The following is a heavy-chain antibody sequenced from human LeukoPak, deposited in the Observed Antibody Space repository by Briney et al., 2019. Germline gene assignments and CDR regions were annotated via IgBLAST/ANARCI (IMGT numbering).Heavy chain of an antibody. J-gene: IGHJ6*03. D-gene: IGHD3-22*01. CDR1: NYRFTSYG. CDR2: IGGYNGDT. Sequence: ASVKVSCKAANYRFTSYGISWVRQAPGQGLEWMGRIGGYNGDTIYAQKFQGRLTMTTDTSTSTAYMELRSLRSDDTAVYYCATDRTDHLLSLYYMDVWGEGTVVTVSS. CDR3: ATDRTDHLLSLYYMDV. V-gene: IGHV1-18*01.